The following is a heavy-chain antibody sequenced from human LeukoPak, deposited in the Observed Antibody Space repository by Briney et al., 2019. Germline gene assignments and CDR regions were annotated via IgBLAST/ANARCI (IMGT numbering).Heavy chain of an antibody. CDR2: IYYSGST. V-gene: IGHV4-59*08. Sequence: SETLSLTCTVSGGSISSYYWSWIRQPPGKGLEWIGYIYYSGSTSYNPSLKSRVTISVDTSKKQFSLKLSSVTAAHTAVYYCARLYCGGVTCYSGFDYWGQGTLVTVSS. CDR3: ARLYCGGVTCYSGFDY. D-gene: IGHD2-15*01. J-gene: IGHJ4*02. CDR1: GGSISSYY.